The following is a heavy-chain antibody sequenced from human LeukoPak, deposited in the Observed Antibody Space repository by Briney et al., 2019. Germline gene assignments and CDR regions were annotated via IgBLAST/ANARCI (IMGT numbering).Heavy chain of an antibody. J-gene: IGHJ3*02. CDR1: DGSISTYY. CDR3: ASTRGSVDAFDI. Sequence: PSETLSLTCTVSDGSISTYYWSWIRQSPSRGLEWLGRTYYRSKWYNDYAVSVKSRITINPDTSKNQFSLQLNSVTPEDTAVYYCASTRGSVDAFDIWGQGTMVTVSS. D-gene: IGHD3-16*01. V-gene: IGHV6-1*01. CDR2: TYYRSKWYN.